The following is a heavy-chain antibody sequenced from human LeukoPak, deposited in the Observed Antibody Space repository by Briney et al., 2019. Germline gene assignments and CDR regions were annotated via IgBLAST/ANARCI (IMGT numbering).Heavy chain of an antibody. CDR1: GGSISSGSYY. J-gene: IGHJ4*02. CDR2: IYTSGST. Sequence: SQTLSLTCTVSGGSISSGSYYWSWIRQPAGKGLGWIGRIYTSGSTNYNPSLKSRVTISVDTSKNQFSLKLSSVTAADTAVYYCARDRFCRGGSCHNTFDYWGQRTLVTVSS. D-gene: IGHD2-15*01. V-gene: IGHV4-61*02. CDR3: ARDRFCRGGSCHNTFDY.